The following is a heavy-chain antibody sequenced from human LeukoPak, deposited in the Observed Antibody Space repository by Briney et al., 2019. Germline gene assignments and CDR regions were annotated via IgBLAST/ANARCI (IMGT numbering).Heavy chain of an antibody. CDR1: GYIFTVYH. CDR3: ARATGTWGHDGFDI. Sequence: AAVNVSFKASGYIFTVYHIHWVRQAPGQGREWVGWISGSSCNTNYAQRLQGRVPMTTDTSTTKAYMELRSLSSDDTAVYYCARATGTWGHDGFDIWGQGTMVTVSS. V-gene: IGHV1-18*04. J-gene: IGHJ3*02. D-gene: IGHD3-16*01. CDR2: ISGSSCNT.